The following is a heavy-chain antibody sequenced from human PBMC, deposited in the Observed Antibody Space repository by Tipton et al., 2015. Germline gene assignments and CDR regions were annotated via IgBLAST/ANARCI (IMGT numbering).Heavy chain of an antibody. CDR1: GGSVSSGSYY. D-gene: IGHD2-21*01. J-gene: IGHJ4*02. Sequence: TLSLTCAVSGGSVSSGSYYWSWIRQPPGKGLEWIGSIYYSGSTYYNPSLKSRVTISVDASKNQFSLKLRSVTAADTAVYYCARVGSGSYWGYFDYWGQGTMVTVSS. CDR3: ARVGSGSYWGYFDY. CDR2: IYYSGST. V-gene: IGHV4-61*01.